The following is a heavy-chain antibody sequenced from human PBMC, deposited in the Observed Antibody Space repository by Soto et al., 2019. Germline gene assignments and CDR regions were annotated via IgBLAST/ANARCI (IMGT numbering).Heavy chain of an antibody. CDR2: INPNSGGT. Sequence: ASVKVSCKASGYTFTGYYMHWVRQAPGQGLEWMGWINPNSGGTNYAQKFQGWVTMTRDTSISTAYVELRRLRSDDTAVYYCARDRGVTTRPYYDCWSGYYNHYYYGMDVWGQGTTVTVSS. J-gene: IGHJ6*02. CDR3: ARDRGVTTRPYYDCWSGYYNHYYYGMDV. D-gene: IGHD3-3*01. V-gene: IGHV1-2*04. CDR1: GYTFTGYY.